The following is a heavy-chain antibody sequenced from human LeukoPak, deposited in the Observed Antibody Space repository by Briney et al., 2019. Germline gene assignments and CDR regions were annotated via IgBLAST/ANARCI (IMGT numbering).Heavy chain of an antibody. D-gene: IGHD5-12*01. Sequence: SQTLSLTCTVSGGSISSGDYYWSWIRQPPGKGLEWIGYIYYSGSTYYNPSLKSRVTISVDTSKNQFSLKLSSVTAADTAVYYCARVALVDIVATIKTLEYYFDYWGQGTLVTVSS. V-gene: IGHV4-30-4*01. J-gene: IGHJ4*02. CDR3: ARVALVDIVATIKTLEYYFDY. CDR2: IYYSGST. CDR1: GGSISSGDYY.